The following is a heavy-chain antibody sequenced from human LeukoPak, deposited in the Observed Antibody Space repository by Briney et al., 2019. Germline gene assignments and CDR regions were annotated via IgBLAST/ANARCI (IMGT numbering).Heavy chain of an antibody. J-gene: IGHJ6*03. Sequence: PGGSLRLSCAPSGFTFSHYWMTWVRQAPGKGLEWVANMNQDGSEKYYVDSVKGRFTISRDNANNSLYLQMNSLRAEDTAVYYCAKSKGITMVRGVIVYYYYMDVWGKGTTVTVSS. D-gene: IGHD3-10*01. CDR3: AKSKGITMVRGVIVYYYYMDV. V-gene: IGHV3-7*03. CDR1: GFTFSHYW. CDR2: MNQDGSEK.